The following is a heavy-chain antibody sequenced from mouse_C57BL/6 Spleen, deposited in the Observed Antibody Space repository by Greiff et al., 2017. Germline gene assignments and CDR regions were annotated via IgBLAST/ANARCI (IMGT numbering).Heavy chain of an antibody. CDR1: GYTFTSYW. D-gene: IGHD4-1*01. Sequence: VKLQQPGAELVKPGASVKLSCKASGYTFTSYWMHWVKQRPGQGLEWIGMIHPNSGSTNYNEKFKSKATLTVDKSSSTAYMQLSSLTSEDSAVYYCARSGLGREGYFDVWGTGTTVTVSS. V-gene: IGHV1-64*01. CDR3: ARSGLGREGYFDV. CDR2: IHPNSGST. J-gene: IGHJ1*03.